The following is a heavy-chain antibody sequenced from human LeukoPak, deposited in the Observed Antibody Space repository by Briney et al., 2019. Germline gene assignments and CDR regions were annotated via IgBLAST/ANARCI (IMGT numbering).Heavy chain of an antibody. V-gene: IGHV3-23*01. CDR2: ISGSGGST. D-gene: IGHD2-15*01. J-gene: IGHJ4*02. CDR3: AKRISSLDGFHFDY. CDR1: GFTFSSYA. Sequence: GGSLRLSCAASGFTFSSYAMSWVRQAPGKGLEWVSAISGSGGSTYYADSVKGRLTISRDNSKNTLYLQMNSLRAEDTAVYYCAKRISSLDGFHFDYWGQGTLVTVSS.